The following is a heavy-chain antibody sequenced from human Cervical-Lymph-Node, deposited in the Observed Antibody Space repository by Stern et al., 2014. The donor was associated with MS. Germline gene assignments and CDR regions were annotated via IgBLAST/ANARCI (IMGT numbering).Heavy chain of an antibody. D-gene: IGHD4-17*01. J-gene: IGHJ6*02. Sequence: QVQLVQSGAEVKQPGSSVKVSCKASGGTLSDYGISWVRQAPGQGIEWMGGIIPMFGTANYAQKVQGRVTLTAEDSTNPDYMDQSSLASDDTAVYYCARDGDSSMLGLDVWGQGTTVTVSS. CDR1: GGTLSDYG. CDR2: IIPMFGTA. CDR3: ARDGDSSMLGLDV. V-gene: IGHV1-69*01.